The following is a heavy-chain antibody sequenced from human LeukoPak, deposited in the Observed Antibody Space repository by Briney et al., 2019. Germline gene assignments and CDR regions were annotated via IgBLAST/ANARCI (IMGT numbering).Heavy chain of an antibody. V-gene: IGHV4-61*02. J-gene: IGHJ4*02. CDR1: GGSISSGSYY. Sequence: SQTLSLTCTVSGGSISSGSYYWSWIRQPAGKGLEWIGRIYTSGSTNYNPSLKSRVTMSVDTSKNQFSLKLSSVTAADTAVYYCARDKGGGSRHWGQGTLVTVSS. D-gene: IGHD3-16*01. CDR3: ARDKGGGSRH. CDR2: IYTSGST.